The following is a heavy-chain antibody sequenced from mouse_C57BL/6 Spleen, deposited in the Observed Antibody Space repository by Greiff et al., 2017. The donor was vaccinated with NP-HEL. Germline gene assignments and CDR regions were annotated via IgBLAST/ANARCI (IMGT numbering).Heavy chain of an antibody. CDR3: ARHGSVDWYFDV. Sequence: EVQGVESGGDLVKPGGSLKLSCAASGFTFSSYGMSWVRQTPDKRLEWVATISSGGSYTYYPDSVKGRFTISRDNAKNTLYLQMSSLKSEDTAMYYCARHGSVDWYFDVWGTGTTVTVSS. D-gene: IGHD1-1*01. CDR2: ISSGGSYT. J-gene: IGHJ1*03. CDR1: GFTFSSYG. V-gene: IGHV5-6*01.